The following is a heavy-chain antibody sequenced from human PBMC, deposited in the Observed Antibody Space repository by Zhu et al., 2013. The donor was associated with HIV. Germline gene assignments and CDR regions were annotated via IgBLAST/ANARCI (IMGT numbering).Heavy chain of an antibody. Sequence: EVQLLESGGGLVQPGGSLRLSCAASGFTFSSYAMSWVRQAPGKGLEWVGFIRGKGYGGTTEYAASVKGRFTISRDDSKSIAYLQMNTLKTEDTAVYYCSRDSISETGHAFDIWGQGTMVTVSS. V-gene: IGHV3-49*04. CDR2: IRGKGYGGTT. CDR1: GFTFSSYA. D-gene: IGHD7-27*01. CDR3: SRDSISETGHAFDI. J-gene: IGHJ3*02.